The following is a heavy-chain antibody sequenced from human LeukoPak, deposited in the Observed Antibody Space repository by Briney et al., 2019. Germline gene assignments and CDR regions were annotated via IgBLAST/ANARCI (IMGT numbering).Heavy chain of an antibody. D-gene: IGHD2-2*01. J-gene: IGHJ4*02. CDR1: GDSISRGSYY. CDR3: AKGQYQLLIPINFDY. CDR2: IYTSGST. Sequence: SETLSLTCTVSGDSISRGSYYWSWIRQPAGKGLEWIGRIYTSGSTNYNPSVKSRVTMSVDTSKNQFSLKLSSVTAADTAVYYCAKGQYQLLIPINFDYWGQGTLVTVSS. V-gene: IGHV4-61*02.